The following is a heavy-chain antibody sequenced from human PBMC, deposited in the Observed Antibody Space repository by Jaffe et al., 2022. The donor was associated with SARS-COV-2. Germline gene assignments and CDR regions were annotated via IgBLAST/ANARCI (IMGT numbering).Heavy chain of an antibody. V-gene: IGHV3-11*01. D-gene: IGHD3-3*01. J-gene: IGHJ4*02. CDR3: ARGVNSDY. Sequence: QVRLVESGGDLVKPGGSLRLSCVASGFAFSDHYMTWIRQSPGKGLEWLAHINSNGQTMFYADSVKGRVTVSRDNAKNSLYLQMSSLTVDDTAVYYCARGVNSDYWGQGTLVTVSS. CDR2: INSNGQTM. CDR1: GFAFSDHY.